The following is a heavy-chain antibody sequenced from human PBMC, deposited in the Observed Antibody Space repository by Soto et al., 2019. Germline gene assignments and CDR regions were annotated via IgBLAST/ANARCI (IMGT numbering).Heavy chain of an antibody. CDR3: ARSKWLLDYYYYMDV. V-gene: IGHV1-18*01. CDR1: GYTFTSYG. Sequence: ASGKVSCKASGYTFTSYGISWVRQAPGQGLEWRGWISAYNGNTNYAQKLQGRVTMTTDTSTSTAYMELRSLRSDDPAVYSCARSKWLLDYYYYMDVWGKGPTVTVSS. D-gene: IGHD3-22*01. CDR2: ISAYNGNT. J-gene: IGHJ6*03.